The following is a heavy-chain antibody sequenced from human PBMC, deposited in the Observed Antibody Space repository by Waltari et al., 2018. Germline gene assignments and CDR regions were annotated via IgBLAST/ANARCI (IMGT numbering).Heavy chain of an antibody. V-gene: IGHV3-23*01. D-gene: IGHD3-3*01. CDR2: ISGGGGST. Sequence: EVQLLESGGGLVQPGGSLRLSCAASGFTFSSYAMSWVRQAPGKGLEWVSAISGGGGSTYYADSVKGRLTISRDNSRNTLYLQMNSLRAEDTAVYYCAKIASGYYDFWSGYYDNGYWGQGTLVTVSS. J-gene: IGHJ4*02. CDR1: GFTFSSYA. CDR3: AKIASGYYDFWSGYYDNGY.